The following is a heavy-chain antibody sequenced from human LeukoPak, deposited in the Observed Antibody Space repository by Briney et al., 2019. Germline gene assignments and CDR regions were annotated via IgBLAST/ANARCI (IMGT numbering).Heavy chain of an antibody. J-gene: IGHJ6*02. Sequence: GRSLRLSCAASGFTFSSYAMHWVRQAPGKGLEWVAVISYDGSNKYYADSVKGRFTISRDNSKNTLYLQMNSLRAEDTAVYYCARAPFYVWGSYHSYYYYGMDVWGQGTTVTVSS. V-gene: IGHV3-30-3*01. CDR3: ARAPFYVWGSYHSYYYYGMDV. D-gene: IGHD3-16*02. CDR2: ISYDGSNK. CDR1: GFTFSSYA.